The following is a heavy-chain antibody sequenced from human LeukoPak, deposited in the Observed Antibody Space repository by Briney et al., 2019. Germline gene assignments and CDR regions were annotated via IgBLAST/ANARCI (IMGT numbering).Heavy chain of an antibody. D-gene: IGHD5-12*01. V-gene: IGHV3-30*03. J-gene: IGHJ3*02. CDR3: AREFSGYAFDI. CDR1: GFTFSSYG. Sequence: GGSLRLSCAASGFTFSSYGIHWVRLAPGKGLEWVAVISDDGTRKYYADSVQGRFTISRDNSKNTLYLQMNSLRAEDMAVYYCAREFSGYAFDIWGQGTLVTVSS. CDR2: ISDDGTRK.